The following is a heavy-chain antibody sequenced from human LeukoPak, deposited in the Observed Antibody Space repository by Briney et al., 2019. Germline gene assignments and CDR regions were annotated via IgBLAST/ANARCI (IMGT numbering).Heavy chain of an antibody. CDR1: GYTLTELS. CDR3: ARDRAEFYDILTGYSDAFDI. V-gene: IGHV1-24*01. CDR2: FDPEDGET. J-gene: IGHJ3*02. Sequence: GASVKVSCKVSGYTLTELSIHWVRQAPGKGLEWMGGFDPEDGETVYAQKFQGRVTMTEDTSTDTAYMELSSLRSEDTAVYYCARDRAEFYDILTGYSDAFDIWGQGTMVTVSS. D-gene: IGHD3-9*01.